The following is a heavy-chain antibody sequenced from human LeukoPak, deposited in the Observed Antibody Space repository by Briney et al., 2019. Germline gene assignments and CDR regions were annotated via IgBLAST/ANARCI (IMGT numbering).Heavy chain of an antibody. CDR1: GYTFTGYF. D-gene: IGHD3-22*01. Sequence: ASVKVSCKASGYTFTGYFMHWVRQAPGRGLEWMGWINPNSGGTNYAQKFQGRVTMTRDTSISTAYMELSRLRSDDTAVYYCARDLEYDSSGDYHDYWGQGTLVTVSS. CDR2: INPNSGGT. J-gene: IGHJ4*02. V-gene: IGHV1-2*02. CDR3: ARDLEYDSSGDYHDY.